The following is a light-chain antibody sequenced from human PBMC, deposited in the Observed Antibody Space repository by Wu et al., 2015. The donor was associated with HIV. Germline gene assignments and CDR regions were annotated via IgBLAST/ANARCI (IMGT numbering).Light chain of an antibody. CDR1: QGISSA. V-gene: IGKV1-13*02. J-gene: IGKJ4*01. CDR3: LQDHSYLT. Sequence: QLTPVSILPVCISRRQSTITCRASQGISSALTWYQQKSGKVPRLLIYDASTLESGVPSRFSGSRSGTDFTLTISSLQPEDLGTYYCLQDHSYLTFGGGTRWRSN. CDR2: DAS.